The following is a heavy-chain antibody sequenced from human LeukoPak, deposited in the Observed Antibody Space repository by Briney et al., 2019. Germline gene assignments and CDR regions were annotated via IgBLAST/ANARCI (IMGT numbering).Heavy chain of an antibody. J-gene: IGHJ4*02. D-gene: IGHD1-1*01. CDR3: ASQERQFSRGNYEY. CDR2: IYSGDNT. CDR1: GFTDSTKY. Sequence: GGPLRLSCAASGFTDSTKYMSWARQAPGKGLEGVSKIYSGDNTHYTDSVKGRFTISRDNSKNTLYLQMNSLRAEDTAVYYCASQERQFSRGNYEYWGQGTLVTVSS. V-gene: IGHV3-53*01.